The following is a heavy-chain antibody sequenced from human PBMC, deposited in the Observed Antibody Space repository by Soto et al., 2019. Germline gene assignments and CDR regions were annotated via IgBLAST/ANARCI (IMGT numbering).Heavy chain of an antibody. CDR3: GPTDDTFDI. V-gene: IGHV1-58*01. CDR2: IVVGSGNT. CDR1: GFTFGNSV. J-gene: IGHJ3*02. Sequence: SVKVSCKASGFTFGNSVVQWVRQARGQRLEWIGWIVVGSGNTYYAQRFQERVTITRDMSTSTAYMELSGLRSEDTAVYYCGPTDDTFDIWGQGTMVTVS.